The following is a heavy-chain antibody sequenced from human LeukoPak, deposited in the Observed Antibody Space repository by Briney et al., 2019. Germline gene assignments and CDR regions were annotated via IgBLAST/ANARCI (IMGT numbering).Heavy chain of an antibody. CDR3: AKGGWGDYYYYMDV. V-gene: IGHV3-23*01. Sequence: PGGSLRLSCAASGFTFSSYGMHWVRQAPGKGLEWVSAISGSGGSTYYADSVKGRFTISRDNSKNTLYLQMNSLRAEDTAVYYCAKGGWGDYYYYMDVWGKGTTVTVSS. CDR2: ISGSGGST. D-gene: IGHD6-19*01. CDR1: GFTFSSYG. J-gene: IGHJ6*03.